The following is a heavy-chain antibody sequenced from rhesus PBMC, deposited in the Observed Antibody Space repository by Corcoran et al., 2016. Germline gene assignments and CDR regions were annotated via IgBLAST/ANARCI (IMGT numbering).Heavy chain of an antibody. CDR1: CGSVSGYW. D-gene: IGHD3-9*01. V-gene: IGHV4-160*01. CDR3: ARANPGYYGREDY. CDR2: IRSGGST. Sequence: QVQLQQWGEGLVKPSETLSLTCAVYCGSVSGYWWGWIRQPPGKGLEWIGRIRSGGSTTYNPHLKSRVIISIDTSKNQCSRKLGSVTAAVTAGYYCARANPGYYGREDYWGQGVLVTGSS. J-gene: IGHJ4*01.